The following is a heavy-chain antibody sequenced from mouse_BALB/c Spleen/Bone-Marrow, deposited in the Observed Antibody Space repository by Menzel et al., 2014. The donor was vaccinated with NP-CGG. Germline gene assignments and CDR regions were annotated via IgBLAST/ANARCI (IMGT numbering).Heavy chain of an antibody. CDR2: ISGGGSYT. CDR3: ARHAYYDQTEVSFVY. V-gene: IGHV5-9-2*01. Sequence: EVNVEESGGGLVKSGGSLKLSCAASGFSFNSYGMSWVRQTPEKRLEWVATISGGGSYTFYPDSVKGRFTISRDNAKNNLYLQLSSLRSEDTALYYCARHAYYDQTEVSFVYWGQGTLVTVSA. CDR1: GFSFNSYG. D-gene: IGHD2-4*01. J-gene: IGHJ3*01.